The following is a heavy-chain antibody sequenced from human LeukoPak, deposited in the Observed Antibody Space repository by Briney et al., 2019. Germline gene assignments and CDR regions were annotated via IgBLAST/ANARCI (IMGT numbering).Heavy chain of an antibody. V-gene: IGHV3-7*01. D-gene: IGHD3-22*01. CDR1: GFTFSRYW. J-gene: IGHJ4*02. CDR3: ARDDYYSNAD. CDR2: IKEDGGEI. Sequence: PGGSLRLSCAASGFTFSRYWMSWVRQAPGKGLEWVANIKEDGGEIYYVDSVKGRFTISRDNTKNSLFLQMNSLRAEDTVVYYCARDDYYSNADWGQGTLVTVSS.